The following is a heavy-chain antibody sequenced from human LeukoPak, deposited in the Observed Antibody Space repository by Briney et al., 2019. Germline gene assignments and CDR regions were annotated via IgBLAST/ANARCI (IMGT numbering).Heavy chain of an antibody. V-gene: IGHV1-3*01. D-gene: IGHD2-2*01. Sequence: ASVKVSCKASGYTFTSYAMHWVRRAPGQRLEWMGWINAGNGNTKYSQKFQGRVTITRDTSASTAYMELSSLRSEDTAVYYCARSGARDCSSTSCPARYYYYGMDVWGQGTTVTVSS. CDR1: GYTFTSYA. CDR3: ARSGARDCSSTSCPARYYYYGMDV. J-gene: IGHJ6*02. CDR2: INAGNGNT.